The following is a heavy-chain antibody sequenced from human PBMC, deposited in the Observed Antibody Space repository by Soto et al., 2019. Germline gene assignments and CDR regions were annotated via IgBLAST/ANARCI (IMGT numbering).Heavy chain of an antibody. J-gene: IGHJ4*02. CDR1: GYTFTSYY. CDR3: ARGQWSAVVVIPFDY. V-gene: IGHV1-46*01. D-gene: IGHD3-22*01. CDR2: INPSGGST. Sequence: QVQLVQSGAEVKKPGASVKVSCKASGYTFTSYYMHWVRQAPGQGLEWMGIINPSGGSTSYAQKFQGRVTMTRDTSTSTVYMELSSQGSEDTAVYYCARGQWSAVVVIPFDYWGQGTLVTVSS.